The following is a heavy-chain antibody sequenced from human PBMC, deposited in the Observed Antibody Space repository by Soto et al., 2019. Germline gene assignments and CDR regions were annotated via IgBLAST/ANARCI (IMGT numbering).Heavy chain of an antibody. CDR3: ATVTPYYDILTGYPKGILFDY. D-gene: IGHD3-9*01. V-gene: IGHV1-24*01. J-gene: IGHJ4*02. Sequence: ASVKVSCKVSGYTLTELSMHWVRQAPGKGLEWMGGFDPEDGETIYAQKFQGRVTMTEDTSTDTAYMELSSLRSEDTAVYYCATVTPYYDILTGYPKGILFDYWGQGTLVTVSS. CDR2: FDPEDGET. CDR1: GYTLTELS.